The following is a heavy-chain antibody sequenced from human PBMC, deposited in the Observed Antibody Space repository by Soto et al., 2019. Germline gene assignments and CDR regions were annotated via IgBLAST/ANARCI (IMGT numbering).Heavy chain of an antibody. V-gene: IGHV1-69*06. CDR1: GGTFSSYA. CDR2: IIPIFGTA. D-gene: IGHD3-9*01. J-gene: IGHJ4*02. CDR3: ARRAVGYFDWSGFDY. Sequence: QVQLVQSGAEVKKPGSSVKVSCKASGGTFSSYAISWMRQAPGQGLERMGGIIPIFGTANYAQKFQGRVTDATDKSTRTAYMELSSLSSEDTAVYYCARRAVGYFDWSGFDYWGQGTLVTVSS.